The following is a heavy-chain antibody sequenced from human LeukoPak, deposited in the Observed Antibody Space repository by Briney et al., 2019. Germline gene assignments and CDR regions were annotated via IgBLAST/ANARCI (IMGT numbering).Heavy chain of an antibody. J-gene: IGHJ4*02. CDR1: GGTFSSYA. Sequence: VASVKVSCKASGGTFSSYAISWVRQAPGQGLEWMGGIIPIFGTANYAQKFQGRVTITRDTSASTAYMELSSLRSEDTAVYYCARFDYGDYVGGFDYWGQGTLVTVSS. CDR3: ARFDYGDYVGGFDY. D-gene: IGHD4-17*01. V-gene: IGHV1-69*05. CDR2: IIPIFGTA.